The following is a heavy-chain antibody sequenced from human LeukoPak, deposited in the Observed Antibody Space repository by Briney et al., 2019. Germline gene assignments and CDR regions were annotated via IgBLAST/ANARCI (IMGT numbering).Heavy chain of an antibody. J-gene: IGHJ4*02. CDR2: IIPIFGTA. CDR1: GGTFSSYA. D-gene: IGHD1-1*01. CDR3: ARGTEYYFDY. V-gene: IGHV1-69*05. Sequence: ASVKVSCKASGGTFSSYAISWVRQAPGQGLEWMGRIIPIFGTANYAQMFQGRVTITTDESTSTAYMELSSLRSEDTAVYYCARGTEYYFDYWGQGTLVTVSS.